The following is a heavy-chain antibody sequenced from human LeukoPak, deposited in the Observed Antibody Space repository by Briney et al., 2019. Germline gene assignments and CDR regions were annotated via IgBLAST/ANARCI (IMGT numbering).Heavy chain of an antibody. CDR3: ARDALKYDSLRSGMDY. J-gene: IGHJ4*02. CDR2: ISGSGGST. D-gene: IGHD3-22*01. CDR1: GFTFSSYA. Sequence: GGSLRLSCAASGFTFSSYAMSWVRQAPGKGLEWVSAISGSGGSTYYADSVKGRFTISRDNSKNTLYLQMGSLRAEDMAVYYCARDALKYDSLRSGMDYWGQGTLVTVSS. V-gene: IGHV3-23*01.